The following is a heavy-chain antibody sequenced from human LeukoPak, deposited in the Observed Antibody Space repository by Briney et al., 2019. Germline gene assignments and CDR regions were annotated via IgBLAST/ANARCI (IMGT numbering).Heavy chain of an antibody. CDR1: GGSISSYY. CDR2: INHSGST. D-gene: IGHD5-12*01. CDR3: ARGRVVATIHSYYYGMDV. V-gene: IGHV4-34*01. J-gene: IGHJ6*02. Sequence: PSETLSLTCTVSGGSISSYYWSWIRQPPGKGLEWIGEINHSGSTNYNPSLKSRVTISVDTSKNQFSLKLSSVTAADTAVYYCARGRVVATIHSYYYGMDVWGQGTTVTVSS.